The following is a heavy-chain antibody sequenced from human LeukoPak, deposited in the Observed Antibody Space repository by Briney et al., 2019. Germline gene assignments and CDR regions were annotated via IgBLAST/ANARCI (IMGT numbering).Heavy chain of an antibody. Sequence: GGSLRLSCAASGFTFSNVWMSWVRQAPGKGLEWVGRIKSKTDGGTTDYAAPVKGRFTISRDDSKNTLNLQMNSLKTEDTAVYYCTPSIAVAGSLDYWGQGNLVTVSS. J-gene: IGHJ4*02. V-gene: IGHV3-15*01. D-gene: IGHD6-19*01. CDR3: TPSIAVAGSLDY. CDR2: IKSKTDGGTT. CDR1: GFTFSNVW.